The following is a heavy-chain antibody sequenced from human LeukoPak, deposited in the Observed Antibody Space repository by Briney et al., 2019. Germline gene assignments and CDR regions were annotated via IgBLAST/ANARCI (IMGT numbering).Heavy chain of an antibody. J-gene: IGHJ4*02. CDR3: AITYYYDSSGYYHQLPYYFDY. CDR2: IYPGDSDT. V-gene: IGHV5-51*01. Sequence: KISCKGSGYSFTSYWIDWVRQMPGKGLEWMGIIYPGDSDTRYSPSFQGQVTISADKSISTAYLQWSSLKASDTAMYYCAITYYYDSSGYYHQLPYYFDYWGQGTLVTVSS. D-gene: IGHD3-22*01. CDR1: GYSFTSYW.